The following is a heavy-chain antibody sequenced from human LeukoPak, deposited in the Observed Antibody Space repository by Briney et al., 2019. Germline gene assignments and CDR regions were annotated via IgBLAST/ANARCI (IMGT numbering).Heavy chain of an antibody. J-gene: IGHJ6*02. CDR3: ARDAWGMDV. CDR2: ISYDGSNK. CDR1: GFTFSSYG. V-gene: IGHV3-30*03. Sequence: PGRSLRLSCAASGFTFSSYGMHWVRQAPGKGLEWVAVISYDGSNKYYADSVKGRFTISRDNSKNTLYLQMNSLRAEDTAVYYCARDAWGMDVWGQGTTVTVSS.